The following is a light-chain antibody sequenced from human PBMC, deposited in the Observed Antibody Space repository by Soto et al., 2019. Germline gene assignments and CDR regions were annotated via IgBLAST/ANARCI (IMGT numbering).Light chain of an antibody. V-gene: IGKV3-20*01. J-gene: IGKJ3*01. CDR1: QTISRNA. CDR3: QHYGASPGA. CDR2: DVS. Sequence: EVVLTQSPGTLSLSPGERGAISCRASQTISRNAVAWYQQRPGQAPTLLIYDVSSRATGIPDRFSGSGSRTDFTLTISRLEPEDFAVYYCQHYGASPGAFGPGTKVDIK.